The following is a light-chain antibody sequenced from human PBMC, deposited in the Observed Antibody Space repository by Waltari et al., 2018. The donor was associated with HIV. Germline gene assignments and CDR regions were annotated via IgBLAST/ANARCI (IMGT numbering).Light chain of an antibody. V-gene: IGLV7-46*01. Sequence: QAVVTQEPSLTVSPGGTVTLTCGSSTGAITSGHYPYWLQRKPGQAPTTLIYNINTKPSGPPARFSGSLLGGKAALTLSGAQSEDEAEYYCLLFYGGVRVFGGGTKLTVL. CDR3: LLFYGGVRV. J-gene: IGLJ2*01. CDR2: NIN. CDR1: TGAITSGHY.